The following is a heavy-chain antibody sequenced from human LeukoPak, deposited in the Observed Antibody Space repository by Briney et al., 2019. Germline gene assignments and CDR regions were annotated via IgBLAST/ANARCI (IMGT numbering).Heavy chain of an antibody. D-gene: IGHD6-13*01. Sequence: ASVKVSCKASGYTFTSYGISWVRQAPGQGLEWMGWISAYNSNTNYAQKLQGRVTMTTDTSTSTAYMELRSLRSDDTAVYYCARLSRVAAAGTGFDYWGQGTLVTVSS. CDR3: ARLSRVAAAGTGFDY. CDR2: ISAYNSNT. J-gene: IGHJ4*02. CDR1: GYTFTSYG. V-gene: IGHV1-18*01.